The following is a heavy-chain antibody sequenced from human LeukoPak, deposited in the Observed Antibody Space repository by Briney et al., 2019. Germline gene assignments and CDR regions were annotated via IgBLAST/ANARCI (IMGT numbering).Heavy chain of an antibody. CDR3: ARALTYLQFDP. CDR1: GGSFSGYY. CDR2: INHSGST. J-gene: IGHJ5*02. V-gene: IGHV4-34*01. D-gene: IGHD2-2*02. Sequence: PSETLSLTCAVYGGSFSGYYWSWIRQPPGKGLEWIGEINHSGSTNYNPSLESRVTISVDTSENQFSLKLSSVTAADTAVYYCARALTYLQFDPWGQGTLVTVSS.